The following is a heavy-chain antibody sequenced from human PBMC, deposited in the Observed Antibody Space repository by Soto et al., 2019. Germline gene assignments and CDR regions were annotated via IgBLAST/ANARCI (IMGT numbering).Heavy chain of an antibody. CDR3: ARGYSSNFHY. CDR2: VNHSGST. V-gene: IGHV4-34*01. D-gene: IGHD6-19*01. Sequence: QVQLQQWGAGLLTPSETLSLTCAVYGGSFSGYYWSWIRQPPGKGLAWIGAVNHSGSTNYNPSLIILVAPSGDTADTQFPLMAPSATCAATALYFCARGYSSNFHYWGEGTLVTVSS. J-gene: IGHJ4*02. CDR1: GGSFSGYY.